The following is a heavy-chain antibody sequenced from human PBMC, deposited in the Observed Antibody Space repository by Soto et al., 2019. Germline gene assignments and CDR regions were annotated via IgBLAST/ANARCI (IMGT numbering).Heavy chain of an antibody. V-gene: IGHV3-30-3*01. CDR1: GFSFSISP. CDR2: ISYDGTNK. Sequence: QVQLVESGGGVVQPGRSLRLSCAASGFSFSISPMHWVRQAPGKGPEWVALISYDGTNKFYADSVKGRFTISRDNSKSTLYLQVDSLRPEDAAVYYCARDRKTSGGQHWAINYFDSWGQGTLVTVSS. J-gene: IGHJ4*02. CDR3: ARDRKTSGGQHWAINYFDS. D-gene: IGHD7-27*01.